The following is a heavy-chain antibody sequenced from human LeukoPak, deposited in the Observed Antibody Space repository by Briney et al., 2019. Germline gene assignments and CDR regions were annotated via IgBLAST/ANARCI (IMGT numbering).Heavy chain of an antibody. CDR2: IIPIFGTA. J-gene: IGHJ4*02. CDR3: ARESRYYDSSGDFDY. CDR1: GGTFSSYA. V-gene: IGHV1-69*05. Sequence: SVKVSCKASGGTFSSYAISWVRQTPGQGLEWMGRIIPIFGTANYAQKFQGRVTITTDESTSTAYMELSSLRSEDTAVYYCARESRYYDSSGDFDYWGQGTLVTVSS. D-gene: IGHD3-22*01.